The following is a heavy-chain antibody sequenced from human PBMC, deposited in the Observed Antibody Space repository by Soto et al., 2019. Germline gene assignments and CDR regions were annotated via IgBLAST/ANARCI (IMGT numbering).Heavy chain of an antibody. V-gene: IGHV2-5*01. CDR3: AHSEVWYYYDSSAQGAQFDY. J-gene: IGHJ4*02. CDR2: IYWNDDK. Sequence: GSGPTLVNPTQTLTLPCTFSGFSLSTSGVGVGWIRQPPGKALERLALIYWNDDKRYSPSLKSRLTITKDTSKNQVVLTMTNMDPVDTATYYCAHSEVWYYYDSSAQGAQFDYWGQGTLVTVSS. CDR1: GFSLSTSGVG. D-gene: IGHD3-22*01.